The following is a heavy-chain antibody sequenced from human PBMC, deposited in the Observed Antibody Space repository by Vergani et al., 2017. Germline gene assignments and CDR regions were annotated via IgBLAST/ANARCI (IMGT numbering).Heavy chain of an antibody. D-gene: IGHD2-2*01. J-gene: IGHJ4*02. CDR2: IYYSGST. Sequence: QVQLQQWGPGLVKPSQTLSLTCTVSGGSISSGGYYWSWIRQHPGKGLEWIGYIYYSGSTYYNPSLKSRVTISVDTSKNQFSLKLSSVTAADTAVYYCAREPPAYQAPDYWGQGTLVTVSS. V-gene: IGHV4-31*03. CDR3: AREPPAYQAPDY. CDR1: GGSISSGGYY.